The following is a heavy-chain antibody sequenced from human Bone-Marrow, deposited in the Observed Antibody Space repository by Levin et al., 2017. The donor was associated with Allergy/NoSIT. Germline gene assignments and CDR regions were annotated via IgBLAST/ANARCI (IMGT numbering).Heavy chain of an antibody. V-gene: IGHV3-49*04. J-gene: IGHJ5*02. D-gene: IGHD2-2*01. CDR3: TRGGWEGYCSSTSCDGNWFDP. Sequence: GESLKISCTASGFTFGDYAMSWVRQAPGKGLEWVGFIRSKAYGGTTEYAASVKGRFTISRDDSKSIAYLQMNSLKTEDTAVYYCTRGGWEGYCSSTSCDGNWFDPWGQGTLVTVSS. CDR2: IRSKAYGGTT. CDR1: GFTFGDYA.